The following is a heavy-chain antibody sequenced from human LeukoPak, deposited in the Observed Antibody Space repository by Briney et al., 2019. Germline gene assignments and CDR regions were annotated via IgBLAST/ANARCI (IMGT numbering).Heavy chain of an antibody. CDR1: GGSTSSYY. Sequence: SETLSLTCTVSGGSTSSYYWSWIRQPPGKGLEWIGYIYYSGSTNYNPSLKSRVTISVDTSKNQFSLKLSSVTAADTAVYYCARRPPVRYFDWSFDYWGQGTLVTVSS. CDR2: IYYSGST. CDR3: ARRPPVRYFDWSFDY. V-gene: IGHV4-59*08. D-gene: IGHD3-9*01. J-gene: IGHJ4*02.